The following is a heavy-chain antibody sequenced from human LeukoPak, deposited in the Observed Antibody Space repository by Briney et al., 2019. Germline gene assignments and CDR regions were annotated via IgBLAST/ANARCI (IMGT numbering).Heavy chain of an antibody. V-gene: IGHV3-30*03. Sequence: GGSLRLSCAASGFTFSSYGMHWVRQAPGKGLEWVAVISYDGSNKYYADSVKGRFTISRDNSKNTLYLQMNSLRAEDTAVYYCARDEYSSGWYHYYYGMDVWGRGTTVTVSS. CDR1: GFTFSSYG. D-gene: IGHD6-19*01. CDR3: ARDEYSSGWYHYYYGMDV. CDR2: ISYDGSNK. J-gene: IGHJ6*02.